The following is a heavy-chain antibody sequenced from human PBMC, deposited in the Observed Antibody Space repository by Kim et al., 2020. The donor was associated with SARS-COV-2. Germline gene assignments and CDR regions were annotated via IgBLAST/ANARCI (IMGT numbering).Heavy chain of an antibody. J-gene: IGHJ6*02. CDR1: GGSISSSSYY. CDR2: IYYSGST. D-gene: IGHD6-13*01. CDR3: ARQPTASSWYRRDGIDV. V-gene: IGHV4-39*01. Sequence: SETLSLTCTVSGGSISSSSYYWGWIRQPPGKGLEWIGSIYYSGSTYYNPPLKSRVTISVDTSKNQFSLKLSSVTAADTAVYYCARQPTASSWYRRDGIDVWGQGTTVTVSS.